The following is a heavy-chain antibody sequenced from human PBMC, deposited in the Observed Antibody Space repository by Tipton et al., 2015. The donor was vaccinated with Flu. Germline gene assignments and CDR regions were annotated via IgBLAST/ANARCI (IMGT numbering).Heavy chain of an antibody. CDR3: ARVALSTVTTSSYSYSYGMDV. D-gene: IGHD4-11*01. Sequence: TLSLTCTVSGGSISSGGYYWSWIRQHPGKGLEWIGYIYYSGSTYYNPSLKSRVTISVDTSKNQFSLKLSSVTAADTAVYYCARVALSTVTTSSYSYSYGMDVWGQGTTVTVSS. V-gene: IGHV4-31*03. CDR2: IYYSGST. J-gene: IGHJ6*02. CDR1: GGSISSGGYY.